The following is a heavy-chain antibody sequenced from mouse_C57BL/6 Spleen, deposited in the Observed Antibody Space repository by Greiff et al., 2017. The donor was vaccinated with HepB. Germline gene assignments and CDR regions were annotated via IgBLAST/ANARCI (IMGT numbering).Heavy chain of an antibody. CDR2: IYPGDGDT. D-gene: IGHD2-1*01. Sequence: VKLMESGPELVKPGASVKISCKASGYAFSSSWMNWVKQRPGKGLEWIGRIYPGDGDTNYNGKFKGKATLTADKSSSTAYMQLSSLTSEDSAVYFCARNYYGNYDYFDYWGQGTTLTVSS. V-gene: IGHV1-82*01. J-gene: IGHJ2*01. CDR3: ARNYYGNYDYFDY. CDR1: GYAFSSSW.